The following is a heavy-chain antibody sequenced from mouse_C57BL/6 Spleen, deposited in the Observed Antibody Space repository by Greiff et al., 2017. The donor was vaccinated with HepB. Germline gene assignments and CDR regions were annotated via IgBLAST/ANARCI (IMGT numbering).Heavy chain of an antibody. CDR1: GYTFTSYW. CDR2: IDPSDSYT. V-gene: IGHV1-59*01. J-gene: IGHJ4*01. D-gene: IGHD1-1*01. CDR3: ALITTVVRAMDY. Sequence: QVQLKQPGAELVRPGTSVKLSCKASGYTFTSYWMHWVKQRPGQGLEWIGVIDPSDSYTNYNQKFKGKATLTVDTSSSTAYMQLSSLTSEDSAVYYCALITTVVRAMDYWGQGTSVTVSS.